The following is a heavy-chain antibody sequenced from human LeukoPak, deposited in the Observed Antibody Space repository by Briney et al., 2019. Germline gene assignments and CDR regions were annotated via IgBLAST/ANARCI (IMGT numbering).Heavy chain of an antibody. V-gene: IGHV3-7*03. CDR2: IKQDGSEK. Sequence: GGSLRLSCAASGFTFSNAWMSWVRQAPGKGLEWVANIKQDGSEKYYVDSVKGRFTISRDNAKNSLYLQMNSLRAEDTAIYYCAGRASDSYLLYWGQGILVTVSA. J-gene: IGHJ4*02. D-gene: IGHD2-15*01. CDR3: AGRASDSYLLY. CDR1: GFTFSNAW.